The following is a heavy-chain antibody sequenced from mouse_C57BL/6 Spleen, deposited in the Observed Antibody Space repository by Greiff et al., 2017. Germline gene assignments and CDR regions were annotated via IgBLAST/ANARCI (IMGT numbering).Heavy chain of an antibody. CDR1: GFTFSSYT. J-gene: IGHJ2*01. CDR3: ARRRYIYYDYDGYYFDY. V-gene: IGHV5-9*01. D-gene: IGHD2-4*01. CDR2: ISGGGGNT. Sequence: DVMLVESGGGLVKPGGSLKLSCAASGFTFSSYTMSWVRQTPEKRLEWVATISGGGGNTYYPDSVKGRFTISRDNAKNTLYLQMSSLRSEDTALYYCARRRYIYYDYDGYYFDYWGQGTTLTVSS.